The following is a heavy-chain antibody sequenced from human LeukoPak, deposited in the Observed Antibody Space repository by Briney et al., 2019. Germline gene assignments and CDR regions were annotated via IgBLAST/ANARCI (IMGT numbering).Heavy chain of an antibody. D-gene: IGHD3-22*01. CDR1: GGSISSYY. CDR2: IFASGST. V-gene: IGHV4-4*07. Sequence: PSETLSLTCTVSGGSISSYYWSWIRQPAGKGLEWIGRIFASGSTNYNPFFKSRVTMSVDTSKNQFSLKLRSVTAADTAVYYCAGLYSSPVDYWGQGTLVTVSS. CDR3: AGLYSSPVDY. J-gene: IGHJ4*02.